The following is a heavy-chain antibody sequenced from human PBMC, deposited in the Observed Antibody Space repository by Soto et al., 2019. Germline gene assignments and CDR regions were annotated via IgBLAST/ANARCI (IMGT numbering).Heavy chain of an antibody. D-gene: IGHD6-19*01. CDR2: IGPESGAT. Sequence: QVQLVQSGAEVKKPGASVKVSCKASGYTFTGHYIHWVRQAPEQGPEWMGEIGPESGATRYAQKFQGRVTMTRDTSITTVYMELSSLRSEDTAVYYCARAGGYSSGWYVAFDIWGQGTMVTVSS. V-gene: IGHV1-2*02. CDR3: ARAGGYSSGWYVAFDI. J-gene: IGHJ3*02. CDR1: GYTFTGHY.